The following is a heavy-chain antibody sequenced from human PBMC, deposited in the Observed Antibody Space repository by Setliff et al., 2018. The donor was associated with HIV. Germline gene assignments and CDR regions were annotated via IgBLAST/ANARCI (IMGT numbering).Heavy chain of an antibody. CDR3: AREPYYDILTGYLDY. J-gene: IGHJ4*02. D-gene: IGHD3-9*01. CDR2: ITSNGGRT. V-gene: IGHV3-20*04. CDR1: GFTFSTHS. Sequence: PGGSLRLSCAASGFTFSTHSMNWVRQAPGKGLEWVSGITSNGGRTGYADSVKGRFTISRDNAKNSLYLQMNSLRAEDTALYYCAREPYYDILTGYLDYWGQGALVTVSS.